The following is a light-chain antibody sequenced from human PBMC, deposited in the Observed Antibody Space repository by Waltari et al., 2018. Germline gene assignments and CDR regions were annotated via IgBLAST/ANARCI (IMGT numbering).Light chain of an antibody. Sequence: QSALTQPASVSGSPGQSITISCTGTSSDVGAYIHVSWYQQRPGKAPKLIIHIVSNRPSGVSNRFSGSKSANTASLTISGLQAEDEADYYCSSYTTSGTWVFGGGTKVTVL. CDR1: SSDVGAYIH. V-gene: IGLV2-14*03. CDR2: IVS. CDR3: SSYTTSGTWV. J-gene: IGLJ3*02.